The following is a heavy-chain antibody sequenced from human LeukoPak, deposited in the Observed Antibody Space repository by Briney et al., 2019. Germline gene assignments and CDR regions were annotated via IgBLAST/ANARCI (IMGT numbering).Heavy chain of an antibody. D-gene: IGHD3-22*01. Sequence: PLETLSLTCTVSGGSISSSSYYWGWIRQPPGKGLEWIGSIYYSGSTYYNPSLKSRVTISVDTSKNQFSLKLSSVTAADTAVYYCARDQNDSSGYYYLNWFDPWGQGTLVTVSS. CDR2: IYYSGST. V-gene: IGHV4-39*07. CDR1: GGSISSSSYY. J-gene: IGHJ5*02. CDR3: ARDQNDSSGYYYLNWFDP.